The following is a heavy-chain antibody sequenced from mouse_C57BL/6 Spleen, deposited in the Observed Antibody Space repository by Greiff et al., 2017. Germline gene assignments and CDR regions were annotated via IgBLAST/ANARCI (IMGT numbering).Heavy chain of an antibody. V-gene: IGHV1-82*01. CDR3: ARCCGSCPYYFGC. Sequence: QVQLQQSGPELVKPGASVTISCKASGYAFSSSWMNWVKQRPGKGLEWIGRIYPGDGDTNYNGKFKGKATLTADKSSSTAYMQLSSLTSEDSAVYFCARCCGSCPYYFGCWGKGTTLTVAS. D-gene: IGHD1-1*01. J-gene: IGHJ2*01. CDR1: GYAFSSSW. CDR2: IYPGDGDT.